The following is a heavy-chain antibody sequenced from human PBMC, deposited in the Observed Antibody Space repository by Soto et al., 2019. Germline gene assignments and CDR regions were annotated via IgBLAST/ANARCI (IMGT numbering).Heavy chain of an antibody. J-gene: IGHJ6*02. CDR1: AFTFSTYA. Sequence: PGGSLRLSCAASAFTFSTYAMSWVRQAPGKGLEWVSVISGSGGYTYYADSVKGRFTISRDNSKNTLYLQMHSLRAEDTAVYYCAKETASATGRYYYGMDVWGQGTTVTVSS. CDR3: AKETASATGRYYYGMDV. V-gene: IGHV3-23*01. CDR2: ISGSGGYT. D-gene: IGHD1-26*01.